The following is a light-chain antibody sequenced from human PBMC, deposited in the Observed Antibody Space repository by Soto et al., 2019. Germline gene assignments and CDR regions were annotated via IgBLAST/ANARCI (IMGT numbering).Light chain of an antibody. CDR2: EVS. J-gene: IGLJ3*02. CDR1: SSDVGGYNY. CDR3: SSYAGTDTLV. V-gene: IGLV2-11*01. Sequence: QSALTQPRSVSGSPGQSVTISCTGTSSDVGGYNYVSWYQQHPGKAPKLMIHEVSNRPSGVPDRFSGSKSGNTASLTISGLQAEDEADYYCSSYAGTDTLVFGGGTKVTVL.